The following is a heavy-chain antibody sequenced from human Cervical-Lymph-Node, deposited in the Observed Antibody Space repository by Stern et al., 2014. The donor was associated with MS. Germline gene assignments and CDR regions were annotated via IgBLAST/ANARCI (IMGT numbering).Heavy chain of an antibody. D-gene: IGHD4-17*01. J-gene: IGHJ3*02. CDR1: GFSLSRNGVA. CDR2: LHGDDEK. CDR3: AHRKCVNTVTTDAFDI. V-gene: IGHV2-5*02. Sequence: ESGPTLVKPTQTLTLTCTFSGFSLSRNGVAGGWLRQPPQKDLEGLAVLHGDDEKHYRSSLKSRLTITKETSKNQVVLTMTNMDPVDTATYYCAHRKCVNTVTTDAFDIWGQGTMVTVSS.